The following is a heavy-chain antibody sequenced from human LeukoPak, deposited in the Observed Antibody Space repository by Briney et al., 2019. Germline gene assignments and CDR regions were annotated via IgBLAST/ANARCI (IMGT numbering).Heavy chain of an antibody. Sequence: GASVKVSCKASGYTFTSYAMHWVRQAPGQRLEWMGWINAGNGNTKYSQKFQGRVTITRDTSASTAYMGPSSLRSEDTAVYYCASWGYSYGYGFDYWGQGTLVTVSS. CDR3: ASWGYSYGYGFDY. CDR1: GYTFTSYA. D-gene: IGHD5-18*01. CDR2: INAGNGNT. V-gene: IGHV1-3*01. J-gene: IGHJ4*02.